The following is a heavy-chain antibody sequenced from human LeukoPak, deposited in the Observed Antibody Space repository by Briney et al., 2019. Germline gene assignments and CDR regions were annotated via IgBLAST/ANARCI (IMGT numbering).Heavy chain of an antibody. J-gene: IGHJ4*02. CDR2: IYYSGST. CDR3: ARQANLGRTPVDY. Sequence: SETLSLTCTVSGGSISSSSYYWGWIRQPPGKGLGWIGSIYYSGSTYYNPSLKSRVTISVDTSKNQFSLKLSSVTAADTAVSYCARQANLGRTPVDYWGQGTLVTVSS. D-gene: IGHD4/OR15-4a*01. V-gene: IGHV4-39*01. CDR1: GGSISSSSYY.